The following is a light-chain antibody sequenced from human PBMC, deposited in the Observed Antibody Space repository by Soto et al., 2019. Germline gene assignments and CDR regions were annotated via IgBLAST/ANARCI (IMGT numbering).Light chain of an antibody. J-gene: IGKJ1*01. V-gene: IGKV3-15*01. CDR2: GAS. CDR3: QQYNNWPMWT. Sequence: TVLTQSPATLSVSPGERATLSCRASQSITRNLAWYQQSPGQAPRLLIYGASTRATGIPARFSGSGSGTEFTLTINSLQSEDFAVYYCQQYNNWPMWTFGQGTKVDIK. CDR1: QSITRN.